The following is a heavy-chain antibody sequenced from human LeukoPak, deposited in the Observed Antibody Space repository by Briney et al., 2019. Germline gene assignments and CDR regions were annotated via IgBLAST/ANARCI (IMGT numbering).Heavy chain of an antibody. Sequence: QSGGSLRLSCTTSGFAFDDFAMSWVRQPAGKGLEWVGFIRRRAYGGAAEYAASVKGRFIISRADSKGIAYLHMNSLKTEDTAVYYCSRNGLVDFDYWGQGSRVIVSP. J-gene: IGHJ4*02. V-gene: IGHV3-49*04. CDR1: GFAFDDFA. CDR3: SRNGLVDFDY. CDR2: IRRRAYGGAA.